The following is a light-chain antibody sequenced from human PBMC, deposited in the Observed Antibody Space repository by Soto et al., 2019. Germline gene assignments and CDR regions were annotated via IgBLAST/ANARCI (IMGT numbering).Light chain of an antibody. CDR1: QSVRSY. Sequence: EIVLTQSPATLSLSPGERATLSCRASQSVRSYLAWYQQKPGQAPRLLMYEASNRATGIPARFSGSGSGTDFTLTISSLEPEDFAVYYCQQRTNWPTFGQGTKVEIK. CDR2: EAS. CDR3: QQRTNWPT. V-gene: IGKV3-11*01. J-gene: IGKJ1*01.